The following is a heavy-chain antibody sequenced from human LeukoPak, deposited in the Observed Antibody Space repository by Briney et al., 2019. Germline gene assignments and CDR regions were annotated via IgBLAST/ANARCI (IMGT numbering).Heavy chain of an antibody. CDR1: GGSISRYY. CDR2: IYYRGST. J-gene: IGHJ4*02. CDR3: ARASHGSNSEFDY. V-gene: IGHV4-59*01. D-gene: IGHD4-23*01. Sequence: SETLSLTCTVSGGSISRYYWTWIRQPPGKGLEWIGFIYYRGSTNYNPSLKSRVTISLDTSRNQFSLKLSSVTAADTAVYYCARASHGSNSEFDYWGLGTLVTVSS.